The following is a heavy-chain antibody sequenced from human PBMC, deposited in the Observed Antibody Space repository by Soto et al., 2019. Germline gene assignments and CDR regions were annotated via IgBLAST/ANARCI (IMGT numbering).Heavy chain of an antibody. CDR3: ARTTTPGYNWNDGTFY. CDR2: ISSSSSYI. CDR1: GFTFSSYS. J-gene: IGHJ4*02. V-gene: IGHV3-21*01. Sequence: GGSLRLSCAASGFTFSSYSMNWVRQAPGKGLEWVSSISSSSSYIYYADSVKGRFTISRDNAKNSLYLQMNSLRAEDTAVYYCARTTTPGYNWNDGTFYWGQGTLVTVSS. D-gene: IGHD1-1*01.